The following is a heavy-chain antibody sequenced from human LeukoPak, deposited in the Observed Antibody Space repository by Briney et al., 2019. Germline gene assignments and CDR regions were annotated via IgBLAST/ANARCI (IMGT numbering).Heavy chain of an antibody. Sequence: SETLSLTCTVSGGSISNYYWSWIRQPPGTGLEWIGYISYSGSTNYNPSLRSRVAISEDTYRNQFSLRLNSVTAADTAVYYCARHIPVIWSSGYYYGMDVWGQGTTVTVSS. CDR2: ISYSGST. J-gene: IGHJ6*02. V-gene: IGHV4-59*08. CDR3: ARHIPVIWSSGYYYGMDV. D-gene: IGHD3-3*01. CDR1: GGSISNYY.